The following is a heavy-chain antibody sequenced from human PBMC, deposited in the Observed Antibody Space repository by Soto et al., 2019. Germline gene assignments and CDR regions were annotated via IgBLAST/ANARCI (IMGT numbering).Heavy chain of an antibody. Sequence: EVQLVESGGGLVKPGGSLRLSCAASGFTFSSYSMNWVRQAPGKGLEWVSSISSSSSYIYYADSVKGRFTISRDNAKNSLYLQMNSLRAEDTALYYCARDYDFWSCYSYDYYYYYYMAVWGKGTTVTVS. V-gene: IGHV3-21*01. CDR3: ARDYDFWSCYSYDYYYYYYMAV. CDR1: GFTFSSYS. CDR2: ISSSSSYI. J-gene: IGHJ6*03. D-gene: IGHD3-3*01.